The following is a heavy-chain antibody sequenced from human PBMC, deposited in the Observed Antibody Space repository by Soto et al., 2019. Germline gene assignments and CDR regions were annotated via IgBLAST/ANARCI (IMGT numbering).Heavy chain of an antibody. Sequence: ASETLSLTCTVSGGSISSYYWSWIRQPPGKGLEWIGYIYYSGSTNYNPSLKSRVTISVDTSKNQFSLKLSSVTAADTAVYYCARSSDATIFGVVGYYYYYMDVWGKGTTVTVSS. CDR1: GGSISSYY. CDR3: ARSSDATIFGVVGYYYYYMDV. CDR2: IYYSGST. D-gene: IGHD3-3*01. J-gene: IGHJ6*03. V-gene: IGHV4-59*08.